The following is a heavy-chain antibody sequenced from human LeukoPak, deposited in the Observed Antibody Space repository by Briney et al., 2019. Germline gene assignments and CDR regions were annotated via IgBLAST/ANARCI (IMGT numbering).Heavy chain of an antibody. CDR1: GFKFNSYG. J-gene: IGHJ4*02. CDR3: AKDGAYYYDSSGYS. CDR2: IRYDGSNK. V-gene: IGHV3-30*02. Sequence: WGSLRLSCAASGFKFNSYGVHWVRQAPGKGLEWVAFIRYDGSNKYYADSVKGRFTISRDNSKNTLYLQMNSLRAEDTAVYYCAKDGAYYYDSSGYSWGQGTLVTVSS. D-gene: IGHD3-22*01.